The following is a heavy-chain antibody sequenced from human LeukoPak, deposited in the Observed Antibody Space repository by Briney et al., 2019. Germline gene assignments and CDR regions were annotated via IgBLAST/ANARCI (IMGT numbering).Heavy chain of an antibody. CDR3: AREGHDILTDAFDI. Sequence: PGGSLRLSCAASGFTFSSYSMNWVRQAPGKGLEWVSSISSSSSYIYYADSVKGRFTIPRDNAKNSLYLQMNSLRAEDTAVYYCAREGHDILTDAFDIWGQGTMVTVSS. V-gene: IGHV3-21*01. CDR2: ISSSSSYI. CDR1: GFTFSSYS. J-gene: IGHJ3*02. D-gene: IGHD3-9*01.